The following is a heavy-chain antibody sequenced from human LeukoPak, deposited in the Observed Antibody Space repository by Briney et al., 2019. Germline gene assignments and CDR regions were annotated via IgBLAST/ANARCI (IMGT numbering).Heavy chain of an antibody. CDR3: AKDFYSGSSP. J-gene: IGHJ5*02. Sequence: PGGSLRLSCAASGFTSSSYAMHWVRQAPGKGLEWVALISYDGSNKYYADSVKGRFTISRDNSKNTLFPQMNSLRTEDTAVYYCAKDFYSGSSPWGQGTLVTVSS. CDR1: GFTSSSYA. CDR2: ISYDGSNK. V-gene: IGHV3-30*04. D-gene: IGHD1-26*01.